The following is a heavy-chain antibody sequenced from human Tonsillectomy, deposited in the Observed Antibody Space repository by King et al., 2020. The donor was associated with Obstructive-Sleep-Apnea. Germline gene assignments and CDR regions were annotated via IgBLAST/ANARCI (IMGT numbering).Heavy chain of an antibody. CDR1: GFTFSSYG. Sequence: VQLVESGGGVVQPGGSLRLSCAASGFTFSSYGMHWVRQAPGKGLEGGTFIWDDGSNKYYADSVKGRLTISRDNSKNTLSLQMNSLRAEDTAVYYCARARSVAHPNDYWGQGTLVTVSS. V-gene: IGHV3-30*02. CDR2: IWDDGSNK. CDR3: ARARSVAHPNDY. D-gene: IGHD6-19*01. J-gene: IGHJ4*02.